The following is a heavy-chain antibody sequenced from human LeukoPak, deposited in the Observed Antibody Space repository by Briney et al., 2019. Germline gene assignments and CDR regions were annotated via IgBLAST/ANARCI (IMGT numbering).Heavy chain of an antibody. V-gene: IGHV3-11*03. J-gene: IGHJ4*02. Sequence: PGGSLRLSCAASGFTFSDYDMSWIRQAPGKGLEWISYIASNSSYANYADSVKGRFTISRDNAKNSLYLQMNSPRAEDTAVYYCARKADYFDYWGQGTLVTVSS. CDR2: IASNSSYA. D-gene: IGHD6-19*01. CDR3: ARKADYFDY. CDR1: GFTFSDYD.